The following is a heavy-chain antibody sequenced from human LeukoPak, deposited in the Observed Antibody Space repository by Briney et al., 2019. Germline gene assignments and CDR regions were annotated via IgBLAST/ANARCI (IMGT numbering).Heavy chain of an antibody. V-gene: IGHV4-59*01. CDR3: ARGGWSVDY. Sequence: SQTLSLTCTVSGGSMSGSYWTWIRQPPGKGLECIGFIYYTGSTTYNPSLGSRVTISIDTSKNHFSLRLSSVTAADTAMYYCARGGWSVDYWGQGTLVTVSS. D-gene: IGHD6-19*01. CDR1: GGSMSGSY. CDR2: IYYTGST. J-gene: IGHJ4*01.